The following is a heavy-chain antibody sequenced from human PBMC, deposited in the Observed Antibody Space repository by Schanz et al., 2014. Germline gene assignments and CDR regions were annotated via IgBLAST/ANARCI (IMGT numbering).Heavy chain of an antibody. Sequence: QVHLVQSGAAVKKPGASVKVSCKASGYTFTDYGLSWVRQAPGQGLEWLGWIRPDNDHTTYSQKVRDRIIFTTDTSASTAYMELRSVRSDDTAHYDCVRVPSRDVSFDLWGRGTLVTVSS. V-gene: IGHV1-18*01. CDR2: IRPDNDHT. CDR1: GYTFTDYG. CDR3: VRVPSRDVSFDL. J-gene: IGHJ2*01. D-gene: IGHD3-16*01.